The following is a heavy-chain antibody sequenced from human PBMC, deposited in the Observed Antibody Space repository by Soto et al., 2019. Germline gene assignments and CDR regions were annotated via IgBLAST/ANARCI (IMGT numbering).Heavy chain of an antibody. J-gene: IGHJ6*02. Sequence: GGSLRLSCAASGFTFSSYSMNWVRQAPGKGLEWVSYISSSSSTIYYADSVKGRFTISRDNAKNSLYLQMNNLRGEDTAVYYCARDGGSGTAVAGIQYSGMDVWGQGTTVTVSS. V-gene: IGHV3-48*01. CDR2: ISSSSSTI. D-gene: IGHD6-19*01. CDR1: GFTFSSYS. CDR3: ARDGGSGTAVAGIQYSGMDV.